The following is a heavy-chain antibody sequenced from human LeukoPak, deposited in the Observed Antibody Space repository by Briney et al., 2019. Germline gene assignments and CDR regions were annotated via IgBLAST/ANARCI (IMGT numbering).Heavy chain of an antibody. Sequence: GGSLRLSCAASGFTFSSYAMSWVRQAPGKGLEWVSAISGSGGSTYYANSVRGRFTISRDNSKDTLYLQMNSLRAEDTAVYYRTRGFEATYFDRRFDHWGQGTLVTVSS. CDR2: ISGSGGST. D-gene: IGHD3-9*01. CDR1: GFTFSSYA. J-gene: IGHJ4*02. V-gene: IGHV3-23*01. CDR3: TRGFEATYFDRRFDH.